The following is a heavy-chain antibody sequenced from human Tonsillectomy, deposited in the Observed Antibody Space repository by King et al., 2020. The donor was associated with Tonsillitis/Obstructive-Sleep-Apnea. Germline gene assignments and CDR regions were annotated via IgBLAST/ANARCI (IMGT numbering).Heavy chain of an antibody. D-gene: IGHD3-22*01. J-gene: IGHJ1*01. CDR3: AREYYDSSGYYHGYFQH. V-gene: IGHV1-18*01. Sequence: QLVQSGAEVKKPGASVKVSCKASGYTFTSYDITWVRQAPGQGLEWMGWSRPYDGDTNYAQKLQGRVTMTSDTSTTTDYMELRSLRSDDTAVYYCAREYYDSSGYYHGYFQHWGQGTLVTVSS. CDR2: SRPYDGDT. CDR1: GYTFTSYD.